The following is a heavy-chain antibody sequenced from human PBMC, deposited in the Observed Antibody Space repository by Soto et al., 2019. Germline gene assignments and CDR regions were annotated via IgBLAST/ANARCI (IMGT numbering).Heavy chain of an antibody. Sequence: GASVKVSCKVSGYTLTELSMHWVRQAPGKGLEWMGGFDPEDGETIYAQKFQGRVTMTEDTSTDTAYMELSSLRSEDTAVYYCATRSTTVTTYWFDPWGQGTLVTVSS. CDR3: ATRSTTVTTYWFDP. CDR2: FDPEDGET. CDR1: GYTLTELS. D-gene: IGHD4-17*01. V-gene: IGHV1-24*01. J-gene: IGHJ5*02.